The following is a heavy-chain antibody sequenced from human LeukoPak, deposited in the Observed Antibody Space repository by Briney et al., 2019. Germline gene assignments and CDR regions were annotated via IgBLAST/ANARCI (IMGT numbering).Heavy chain of an antibody. Sequence: PGESLTISCKGSGYSFATYWIGWVRQMPGKGLEWMGIIYPGDSDTRYSPSFQGQVTISADKSISTAFLQWSSLKASDTAMYYCARRGYCGGDCYSDYWGQGTLVTVSS. CDR1: GYSFATYW. CDR2: IYPGDSDT. CDR3: ARRGYCGGDCYSDY. D-gene: IGHD2-21*01. V-gene: IGHV5-51*03. J-gene: IGHJ4*02.